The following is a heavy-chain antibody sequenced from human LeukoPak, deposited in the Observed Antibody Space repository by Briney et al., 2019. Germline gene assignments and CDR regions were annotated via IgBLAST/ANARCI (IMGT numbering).Heavy chain of an antibody. Sequence: PGGSLRLSCAASGFPFIIYAMSWVRQAPGKGLEWVSSIGGSSTYYADFVKGRFTISRDTSKNTMYLQMNSLRADDTAIYYCTKYRGFGDSYDSWGQGILVTVSS. J-gene: IGHJ4*02. V-gene: IGHV3-23*01. CDR2: IGGSST. CDR3: TKYRGFGDSYDS. CDR1: GFPFIIYA. D-gene: IGHD3-10*01.